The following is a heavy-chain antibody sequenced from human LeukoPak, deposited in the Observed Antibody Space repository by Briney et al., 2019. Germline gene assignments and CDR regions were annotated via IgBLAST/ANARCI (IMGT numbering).Heavy chain of an antibody. CDR2: ISGSGAGT. CDR3: AKNGRDDHNRYCFDF. V-gene: IGHV3-23*01. Sequence: GGSLRLSCAAFVFSFSNCAMSWVRPAPGVGLEWVSAISGSGAGTNYADSVKGRFSISRDNSKNTLYLQMNSVRAEDTAVYYCAKNGRDDHNRYCFDFWGQGTLVTVSS. J-gene: IGHJ4*02. CDR1: VFSFSNCA. D-gene: IGHD5-24*01.